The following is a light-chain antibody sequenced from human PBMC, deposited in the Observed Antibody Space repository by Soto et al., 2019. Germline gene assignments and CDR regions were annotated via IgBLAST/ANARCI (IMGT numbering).Light chain of an antibody. Sequence: IVLTQSPCTLSLSPGERATLSCRASQSVSNNYLAWYQQKPGQAPRLLISGASNRATGIPDRFSGSGSGTDFTLAISRLEPEDFSVYYCQQYGTSPFTFGPGTKVDIK. V-gene: IGKV3-20*01. J-gene: IGKJ3*01. CDR1: QSVSNNY. CDR3: QQYGTSPFT. CDR2: GAS.